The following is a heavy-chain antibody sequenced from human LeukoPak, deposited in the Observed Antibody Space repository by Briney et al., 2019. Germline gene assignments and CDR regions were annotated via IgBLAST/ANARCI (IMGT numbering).Heavy chain of an antibody. CDR3: ARRRTGVSFDY. CDR1: GYSISSGYY. D-gene: IGHD3-10*01. J-gene: IGHJ4*02. V-gene: IGHV4-38-2*01. Sequence: SETLSLTCAVSGYSISSGYYWDGIRQPPGKGLEWIGSIYHSGSTYYNPSLKSRVTISVDTSKNQFSLKLSSVTAADTAVYYCARRRTGVSFDYWGQGTLVTVSS. CDR2: IYHSGST.